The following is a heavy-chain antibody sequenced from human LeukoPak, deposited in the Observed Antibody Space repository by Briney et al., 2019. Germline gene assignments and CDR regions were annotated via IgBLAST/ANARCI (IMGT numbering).Heavy chain of an antibody. D-gene: IGHD3-16*01. CDR3: AKSHYNLGNWSPFDP. CDR2: ISGSGGTT. V-gene: IGHV3-23*01. Sequence: GGSLRLSCAAFGFTFSAYAMSWVRQAPGKGLEWVSSISGSGGTTHYADSVKGRFTISRDNPKNTLYLQMNSLRAGDTALYYCAKSHYNLGNWSPFDPWGQGTLVTVSS. J-gene: IGHJ5*02. CDR1: GFTFSAYA.